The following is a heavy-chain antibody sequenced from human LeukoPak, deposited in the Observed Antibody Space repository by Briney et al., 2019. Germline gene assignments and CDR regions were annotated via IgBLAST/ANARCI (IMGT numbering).Heavy chain of an antibody. V-gene: IGHV3-30*03. CDR3: ARSPRGDNSGYYFDY. CDR1: GFTFSSYG. D-gene: IGHD3-22*01. CDR2: ISYDGSNK. Sequence: PGRSLRLSCAASGFTFSSYGMHWVRQAPGKRLEWVAVISYDGSNKYYADSVKGRFTISRDNSKNTLYLQMNSLRAEDTALYFCARSPRGDNSGYYFDYWGQGSLVTVSS. J-gene: IGHJ4*02.